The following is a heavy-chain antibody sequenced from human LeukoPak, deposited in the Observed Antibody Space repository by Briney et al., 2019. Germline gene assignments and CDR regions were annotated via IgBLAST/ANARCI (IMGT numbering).Heavy chain of an antibody. CDR1: GGSISSSSYY. D-gene: IGHD3-16*01. J-gene: IGHJ4*02. V-gene: IGHV4-39*01. CDR2: IYYSGST. CDR3: ARQFGWDRYFFDY. Sequence: PSETLSLTCTVSGGSISSSSYYWGWIRQPPGKGLEWIGSIYYSGSTYYNPSLKSRVTISVDTSKNQFSLKLSSVTAADTAVYYCARQFGWDRYFFDYWGQGTLVTVSS.